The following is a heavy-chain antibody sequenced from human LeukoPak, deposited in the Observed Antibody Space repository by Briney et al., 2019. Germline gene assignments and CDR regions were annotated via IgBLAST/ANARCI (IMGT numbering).Heavy chain of an antibody. Sequence: PGGSLRLSCAASGFTFSSYEMNWVRQAPGKGLEWVSYISSSGSTIYYADSVKGRFTISRDNAKNSLYLQMNSLRAEDTAVYYCARGVAAAGTGNWFDPWGQGTLVTVYS. CDR1: GFTFSSYE. CDR3: ARGVAAAGTGNWFDP. D-gene: IGHD6-13*01. CDR2: ISSSGSTI. V-gene: IGHV3-48*03. J-gene: IGHJ5*02.